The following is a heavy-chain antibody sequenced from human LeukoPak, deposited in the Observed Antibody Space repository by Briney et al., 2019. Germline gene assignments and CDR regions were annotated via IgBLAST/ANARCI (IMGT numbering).Heavy chain of an antibody. CDR3: ARDRAAFGVVQVGY. V-gene: IGHV3-74*01. D-gene: IGHD3-3*01. Sequence: GGSLRLSCAASTFTFSRYWMHWVRQAPGKGLVWVSRINSDGTNTSYADSVKGRFTISRDNPKNTLYLQMNSLRTEDTAVYYCARDRAAFGVVQVGYWGQGTLVTVSS. CDR1: TFTFSRYW. J-gene: IGHJ4*02. CDR2: INSDGTNT.